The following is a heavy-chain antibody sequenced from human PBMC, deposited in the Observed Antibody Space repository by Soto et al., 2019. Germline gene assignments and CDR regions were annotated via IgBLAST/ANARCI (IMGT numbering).Heavy chain of an antibody. V-gene: IGHV3-11*06. D-gene: IGHD6-13*01. J-gene: IGHJ6*02. CDR2: ISSSSSYT. CDR3: ARDGEAGTYYYGMDV. CDR1: RVTFSDYY. Sequence: PGGSLRLSCAASRVTFSDYYMSWIRQAPGKGLEWVSYISSSSSYTNYADSVKGRFTISRDNAKNSLYLQMNSLRAEDTAVYYCARDGEAGTYYYGMDVWGQGTTVTVS.